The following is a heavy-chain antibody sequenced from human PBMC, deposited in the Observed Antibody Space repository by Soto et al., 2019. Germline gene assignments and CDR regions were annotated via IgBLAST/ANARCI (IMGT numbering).Heavy chain of an antibody. J-gene: IGHJ5*02. V-gene: IGHV4-31*03. Sequence: QVQLQESGPGLVKPSQTLSLTCTVSGGSISSGGYYWSWIRQHPGKGLEWIGYIYYSGSTYYNPSLKSRVTISVDTSKNQFSLKLSSVTAADTAVYYCARDLVGATTTDNWFDPWGQGTLVTSPQ. CDR2: IYYSGST. D-gene: IGHD1-26*01. CDR1: GGSISSGGYY. CDR3: ARDLVGATTTDNWFDP.